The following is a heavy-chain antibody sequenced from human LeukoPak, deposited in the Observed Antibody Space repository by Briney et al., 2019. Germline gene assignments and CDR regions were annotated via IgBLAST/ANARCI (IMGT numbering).Heavy chain of an antibody. CDR2: INCHNGNT. V-gene: IGHV1-18*04. J-gene: IGHJ4*02. CDR1: GYTFTSRG. Sequence: GASVKVSCKASGYTFTSRGISWVRQAPGQGLEWMGWINCHNGNTNYAQKLQGRLTMTTDTSTSTAHMELRSLRSDDTAVYYCARDEVSGGWYNHWGQGTLVTVSS. D-gene: IGHD6-19*01. CDR3: ARDEVSGGWYNH.